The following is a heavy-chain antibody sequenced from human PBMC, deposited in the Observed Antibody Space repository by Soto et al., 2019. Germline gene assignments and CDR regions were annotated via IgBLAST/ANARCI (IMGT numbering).Heavy chain of an antibody. CDR2: IYYSGST. J-gene: IGHJ6*03. CDR3: ARMPYDYIWGSYGNYYMDV. Sequence: SETLSLTCTVSGGSISSYYWSWIRQPPGKGLEWIGDIYYSGSTNYNPSLKSRVTISVDTSKNQFSLKLSSVTAADTAVYYCARMPYDYIWGSYGNYYMDVWGKGTTVTVS. D-gene: IGHD3-16*01. V-gene: IGHV4-59*01. CDR1: GGSISSYY.